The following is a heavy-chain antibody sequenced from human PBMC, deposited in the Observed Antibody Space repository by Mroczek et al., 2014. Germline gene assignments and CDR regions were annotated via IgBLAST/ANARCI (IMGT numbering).Heavy chain of an antibody. Sequence: QVQLQQWGAGLLKPSETLSLTCAVYGGSFSGYYWSWIRQPPGKGLEWIGEINHSGSTNYNPSLKSRVTISVDTSKNQFSLKLSSVTAADTAVYYCARDRRGGVRELYLNWFDPWGQGTLVTVSS. J-gene: IGHJ5*02. CDR2: INHSGST. V-gene: IGHV4-34*01. CDR1: GGSFSGYY. D-gene: IGHD3-10*01. CDR3: ARDRRGGVRELYLNWFDP.